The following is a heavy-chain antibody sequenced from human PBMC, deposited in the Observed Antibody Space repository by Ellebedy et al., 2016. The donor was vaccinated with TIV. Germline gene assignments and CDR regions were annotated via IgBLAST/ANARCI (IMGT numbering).Heavy chain of an antibody. CDR3: ARDGYYGSGSYYSQSNYYGMDV. CDR2: IYYSGST. Sequence: SETLSLXXTVSGGSISSYYWSCIRQPPGKGLEWIGYIYYSGSTNYNPSLKSRVTISVDTSKNQFSLKLSSVTAADTAVYYCARDGYYGSGSYYSQSNYYGMDVWGQGTTVTVSS. J-gene: IGHJ6*02. CDR1: GGSISSYY. V-gene: IGHV4-59*01. D-gene: IGHD3-10*01.